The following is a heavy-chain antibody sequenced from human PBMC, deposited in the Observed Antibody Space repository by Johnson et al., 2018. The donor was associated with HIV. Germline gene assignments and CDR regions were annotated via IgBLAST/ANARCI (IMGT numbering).Heavy chain of an antibody. J-gene: IGHJ3*02. V-gene: IGHV3-33*01. CDR1: GFTFSSYG. Sequence: QVQLVESGGGVVQPGRYLRLSCAASGFTFSSYGMHWVRQAPGKGLEWVAVIWYDGSNKYYADSVKGRFTISRDNSKNTLYLQMNSLRAEDTAVYYCARSITMIVFTFDIWGQGTMVTVSS. D-gene: IGHD3-22*01. CDR3: ARSITMIVFTFDI. CDR2: IWYDGSNK.